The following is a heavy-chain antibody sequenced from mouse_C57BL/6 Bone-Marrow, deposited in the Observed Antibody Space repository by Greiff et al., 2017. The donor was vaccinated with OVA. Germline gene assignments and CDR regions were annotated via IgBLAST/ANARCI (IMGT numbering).Heavy chain of an antibody. CDR2: INPNNGGT. V-gene: IGHV1-22*01. CDR3: ARDYYGSSYWYFDV. CDR1: GYTFTDYN. J-gene: IGHJ1*03. Sequence: EVKLVESGPELVKPGASVKMSCKASGYTFTDYNMHWVKQSHGKSLEWIGYINPNNGGTSYNQKFKGKATLTVNKSSSTAYMELRSLPSEDSAVYYCARDYYGSSYWYFDVWGTGTTVTVSS. D-gene: IGHD1-1*01.